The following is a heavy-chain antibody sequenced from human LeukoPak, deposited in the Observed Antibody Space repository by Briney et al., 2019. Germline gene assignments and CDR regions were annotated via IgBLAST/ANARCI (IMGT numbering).Heavy chain of an antibody. CDR2: IRSKANSYAT. Sequence: PGGSLRLSCAASGFIFSGSAVHWVRPASGKGLEWVGRIRSKANSYATAYAASVKGRFTISRDDSKNTAYLQMNSLKTEDTAVYYCYGISGDCSSTSCYRADIWGQGTMVTVSS. D-gene: IGHD2-2*02. CDR3: YGISGDCSSTSCYRADI. V-gene: IGHV3-73*01. CDR1: GFIFSGSA. J-gene: IGHJ3*02.